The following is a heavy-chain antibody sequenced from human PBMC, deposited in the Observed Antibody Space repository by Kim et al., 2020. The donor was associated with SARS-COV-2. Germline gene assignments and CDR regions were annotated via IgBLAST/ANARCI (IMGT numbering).Heavy chain of an antibody. D-gene: IGHD1-1*01. Sequence: GGSLRLSCAASGFTFSSYSMNWVRQAPGKGLEWVSSVSSTGNYRYYADSVKGRFTISRDNAQNSLFLQINSLRAEDTAVYYCAKGTGGPWGQGTRVTVSS. CDR2: VSSTGNYR. CDR1: GFTFSSYS. CDR3: AKGTGGP. V-gene: IGHV3-21*01. J-gene: IGHJ5*02.